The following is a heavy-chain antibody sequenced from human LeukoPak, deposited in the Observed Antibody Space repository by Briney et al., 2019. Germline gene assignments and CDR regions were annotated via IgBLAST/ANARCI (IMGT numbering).Heavy chain of an antibody. J-gene: IGHJ4*02. Sequence: ASVKVSCKASGYTFTSYGISWVGQAPGQGLEWMGWISAYNGNTNYAQKLQGRVTMTTDTSTSTAYMELRSLRSDDTAVYYCARDQGPRGYCSSTSCSSLGYWGQGTLVTVSS. D-gene: IGHD2-2*01. CDR3: ARDQGPRGYCSSTSCSSLGY. V-gene: IGHV1-18*01. CDR2: ISAYNGNT. CDR1: GYTFTSYG.